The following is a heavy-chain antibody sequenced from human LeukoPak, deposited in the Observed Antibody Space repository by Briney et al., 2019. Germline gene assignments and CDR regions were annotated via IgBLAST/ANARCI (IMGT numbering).Heavy chain of an antibody. D-gene: IGHD2-8*02. CDR1: GFTFSSYA. J-gene: IGHJ5*02. CDR3: AKDALVGVRLWSSNWFDP. V-gene: IGHV3-23*01. Sequence: PGGSLRLSCAASGFTFSSYAMSWVRQAPGKGLEWVSAISGSGGSTYYADSVKGRFTISRDNSKNTLYLQVNSLRAEDTAVYYCAKDALVGVRLWSSNWFDPWGQGTLVTVSS. CDR2: ISGSGGST.